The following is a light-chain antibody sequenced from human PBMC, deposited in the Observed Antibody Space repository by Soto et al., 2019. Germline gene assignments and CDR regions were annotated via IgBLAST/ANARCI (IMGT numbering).Light chain of an antibody. V-gene: IGKV3-20*01. J-gene: IGKJ1*01. CDR2: VAS. CDR1: QRVNSDS. CDR3: QQYGSSLT. Sequence: EIVLTQSPGTLSLSPGEGATLSCRASQRVNSDSLAWYQQTPGQAPRLLMSVASTRATGIPDRFRGSGSGTDFPLTISRLEPADFAVYWCQQYGSSLTFGQGTKVEIK.